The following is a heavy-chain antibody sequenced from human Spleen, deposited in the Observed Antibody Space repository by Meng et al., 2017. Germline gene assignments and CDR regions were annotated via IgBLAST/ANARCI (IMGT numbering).Heavy chain of an antibody. J-gene: IGHJ4*02. CDR3: ARVGWELIGVGPVDY. CDR1: GYIFTRFG. Sequence: ASVKVSCKASGYIFTRFGISWVRQAPGQGLEWMGWISPYNGDTNYAQKLQGRVTMTTDTSTSTAYMELRSLRSDDTAVYYCARVGWELIGVGPVDYWGQGTLVTVSS. D-gene: IGHD1-26*01. V-gene: IGHV1-18*01. CDR2: ISPYNGDT.